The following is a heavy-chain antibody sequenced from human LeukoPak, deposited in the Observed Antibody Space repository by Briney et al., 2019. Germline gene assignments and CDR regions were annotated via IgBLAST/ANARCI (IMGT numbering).Heavy chain of an antibody. CDR3: ARSTYYYDSSGYYPEYYFDY. CDR1: GGSISSYY. V-gene: IGHV4-59*01. D-gene: IGHD3-22*01. CDR2: IYYSGST. Sequence: PSETLSLTCTVSGGSISSYYWSWIRQPPGKGLEWIGYIYYSGSTNYNPSLKSRVTISVDTSKNPFSLKLSSVTAADTAVYYCARSTYYYDSSGYYPEYYFDYWGQGTLVTVSS. J-gene: IGHJ4*02.